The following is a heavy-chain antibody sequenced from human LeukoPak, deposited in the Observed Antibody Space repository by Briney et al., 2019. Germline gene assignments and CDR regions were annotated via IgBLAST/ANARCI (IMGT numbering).Heavy chain of an antibody. CDR3: ASGGMRGAARLLFVY. V-gene: IGHV4-38-2*02. CDR2: IYHSGST. CDR1: AYSISSGHY. D-gene: IGHD6-6*01. J-gene: IGHJ4*02. Sequence: PSETLSLTCTVSAYSISSGHYWGWIRQPPGKGLEWIGSIYHSGSTYYNPSLKSRVTISVDTSKNQFSLKLTSVTAADTAVYYCASGGMRGAARLLFVYWGQGTLVTVSS.